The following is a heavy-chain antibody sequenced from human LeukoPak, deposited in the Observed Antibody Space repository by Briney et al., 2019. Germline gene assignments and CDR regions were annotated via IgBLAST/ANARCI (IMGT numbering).Heavy chain of an antibody. J-gene: IGHJ3*02. CDR1: GFTFSSYG. Sequence: PGGSLRLSCAASGFTFSSYGMHWVRQAPGKGLEWVAVIWYDGSNKYYADSVKGRFTISRDNSKNTLYLQMNSLRAEDTAVYYCARDRYYYDSSGYYSDAFDIWGQGTMVTVSS. CDR2: IWYDGSNK. D-gene: IGHD3-22*01. CDR3: ARDRYYYDSSGYYSDAFDI. V-gene: IGHV3-33*01.